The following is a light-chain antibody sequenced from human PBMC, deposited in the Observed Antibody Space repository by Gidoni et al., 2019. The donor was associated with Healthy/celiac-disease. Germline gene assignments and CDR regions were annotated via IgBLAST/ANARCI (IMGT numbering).Light chain of an antibody. V-gene: IGLV2-14*01. Sequence: QSALTQPASVSGCPGQAITISCTGTSSDVGGYNYVSWYQQHPGNAPKLMIYEVSNRPSGVSTRFSGSKSGNTASLTISGLQAEDEADYYCRSYTSSSTLVFGGGTKLTVL. CDR1: SSDVGGYNY. J-gene: IGLJ2*01. CDR2: EVS. CDR3: RSYTSSSTLV.